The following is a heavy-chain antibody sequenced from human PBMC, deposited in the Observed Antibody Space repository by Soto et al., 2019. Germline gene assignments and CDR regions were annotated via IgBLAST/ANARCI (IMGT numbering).Heavy chain of an antibody. V-gene: IGHV4-31*03. D-gene: IGHD3-3*01. CDR1: GASISSGGYF. Sequence: QVQLQESGPGLVKPSQTLSLTCTVSGASISSGGYFWTWIRQHPGKGLEWIGFIYYSGSTYYNPSLRSRVTISVDKSKNQCFVKVTSVTAADTAVYFCARADYDFWSGTQWGQGTRVTVSS. CDR2: IYYSGST. CDR3: ARADYDFWSGTQ. J-gene: IGHJ4*02.